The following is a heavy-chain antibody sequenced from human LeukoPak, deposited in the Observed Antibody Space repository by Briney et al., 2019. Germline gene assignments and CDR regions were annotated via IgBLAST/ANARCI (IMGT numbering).Heavy chain of an antibody. CDR2: IRHSRGST. D-gene: IGHD3-22*01. Sequence: GGSLRLYCAVSGITLSNYGMSWVRHDPGKWLVLVPGIRHSRGSTTYADSVKGRFTISRDNPKNTLYLQMNSLRAEDTAVYFCAKRGVVIRVILVGFHKEAYYFDSWGQGALVTVSS. J-gene: IGHJ4*02. CDR3: AKRGVVIRVILVGFHKEAYYFDS. V-gene: IGHV3-23*01. CDR1: GITLSNYG.